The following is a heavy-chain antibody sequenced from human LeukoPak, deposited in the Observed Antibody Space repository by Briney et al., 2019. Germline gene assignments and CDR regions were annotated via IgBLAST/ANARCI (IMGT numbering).Heavy chain of an antibody. V-gene: IGHV3-23*01. CDR3: AKFLPTHIVVANYYFDY. CDR1: GSTFSSYA. D-gene: IGHD2-21*01. J-gene: IGHJ4*02. CDR2: ISGSGGST. Sequence: PGGSLRLSCAASGSTFSSYAMSWVRQATGRGLEWVSAISGSGGSTYYADSVKGRFTISRDNSKNTLYLQMNSLRAEDTAVYYCAKFLPTHIVVANYYFDYWGQGTLVTVSS.